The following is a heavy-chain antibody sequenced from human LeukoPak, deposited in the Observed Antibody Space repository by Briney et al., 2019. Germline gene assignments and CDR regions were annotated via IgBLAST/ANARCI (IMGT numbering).Heavy chain of an antibody. CDR3: ARDSLYAFDT. Sequence: PGGSLRLSCAASGFTFSRYNMNWVRQAPGKGLEWVSYITSSASTTLYADSVKGRFTISRDNAKNSLYLQMNSLRDGDTAVYYCARDSLYAFDTWGQGTMVTVSS. J-gene: IGHJ3*02. CDR2: ITSSASTT. CDR1: GFTFSRYN. V-gene: IGHV3-48*02. D-gene: IGHD2/OR15-2a*01.